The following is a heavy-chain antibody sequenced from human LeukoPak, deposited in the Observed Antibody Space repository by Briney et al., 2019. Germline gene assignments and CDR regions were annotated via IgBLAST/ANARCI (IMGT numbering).Heavy chain of an antibody. V-gene: IGHV4-59*08. CDR3: ARLPTYCSGGSCYPYYYYGMDV. CDR1: GDSISSYY. Sequence: SETLSLTCTVSGDSISSYYWSWIRQPPGKELEWIGYIYYSGNTNYNPSLKSRVTISVDTSKNQFSLKLSSVTAADTAVYYCARLPTYCSGGSCYPYYYYGMDVWGQGTTVTVSS. D-gene: IGHD2-15*01. CDR2: IYYSGNT. J-gene: IGHJ6*02.